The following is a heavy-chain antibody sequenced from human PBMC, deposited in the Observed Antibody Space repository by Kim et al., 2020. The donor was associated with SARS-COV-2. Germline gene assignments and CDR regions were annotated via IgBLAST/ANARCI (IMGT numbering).Heavy chain of an antibody. CDR1: GFTFSAYD. J-gene: IGHJ3*02. CDR2: ITKSSATI. Sequence: GGSLRLSCATSGFTFSAYDMNWVRQAPGNGLEWLSFITKSSATIYYADSVQGRFTISRDNAKNSLYLQMNSLRDEDTALYYCVRDRMGGAFDIWGQGTM. V-gene: IGHV3-48*02. CDR3: VRDRMGGAFDI. D-gene: IGHD3-16*01.